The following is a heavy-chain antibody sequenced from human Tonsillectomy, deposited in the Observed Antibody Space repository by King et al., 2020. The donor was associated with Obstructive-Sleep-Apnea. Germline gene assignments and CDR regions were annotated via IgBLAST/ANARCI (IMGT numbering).Heavy chain of an antibody. CDR1: GGSFSGYY. CDR3: ARLQLGSGRSWFDP. J-gene: IGHJ5*02. CDR2: INHSGST. V-gene: IGHV4-34*01. D-gene: IGHD3-10*01. Sequence: VQLQQWGAGLLKPSETLSLTCAVYGGSFSGYYWSWIRQPPGKGLDYIGEINHSGSTNYNPSLKSRVTISVDTSKNQFSLKLSSVTAADTAVYYCARLQLGSGRSWFDPWGQGALVTVSS.